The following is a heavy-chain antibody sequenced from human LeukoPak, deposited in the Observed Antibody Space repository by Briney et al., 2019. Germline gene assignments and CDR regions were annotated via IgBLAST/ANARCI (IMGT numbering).Heavy chain of an antibody. CDR1: GFTFSGSV. V-gene: IGHV3-73*01. D-gene: IGHD6-19*01. J-gene: IGHJ4*02. CDR3: TGGSGWYSPDY. Sequence: GGSLRLSCAASGFTFSGSVMHWVRQASGKGLEWVGRITSKPNSYATVYAASVKGRFTISSDDSKDTAYLQMNSLKTEDTAVYYCTGGSGWYSPDYWGQGTLVTVSS. CDR2: ITSKPNSYAT.